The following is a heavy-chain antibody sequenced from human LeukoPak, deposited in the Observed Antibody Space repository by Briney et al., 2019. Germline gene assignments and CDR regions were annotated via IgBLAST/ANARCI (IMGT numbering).Heavy chain of an antibody. D-gene: IGHD3-22*01. CDR3: AKAGTYFRDGSGNGYYNYFEN. CDR2: LSWNGASS. CDR1: A. J-gene: IGHJ4*02. Sequence: AMHGVRQTPGKGLEWVSGLSWNGASSDYSDSVKGRFTISRDNAKNSLHLQMNSLRAEDTALYFCAKAGTYFRDGSGNGYYNYFENWGQGTPVTVSS. V-gene: IGHV3-9*01.